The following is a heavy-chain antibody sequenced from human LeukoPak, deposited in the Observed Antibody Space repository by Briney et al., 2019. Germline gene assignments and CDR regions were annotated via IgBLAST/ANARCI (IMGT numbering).Heavy chain of an antibody. CDR1: GFAFSDYS. CDR3: ARDDNWGFDY. Sequence: GGSLRLSCAASGFAFSDYSMNWVRQAPGKGLEWVANTRGSGSGMGSGNYYAGAVKGRFTISRDDAKNSLYLQMNSLRAEDTAFYYCARDDNWGFDYWGQGTLVTVSS. J-gene: IGHJ4*02. V-gene: IGHV3-21*05. CDR2: TRGSGSGM. D-gene: IGHD7-27*01.